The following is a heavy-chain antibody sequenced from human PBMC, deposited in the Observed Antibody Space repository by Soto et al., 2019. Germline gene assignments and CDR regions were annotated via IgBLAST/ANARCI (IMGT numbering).Heavy chain of an antibody. J-gene: IGHJ5*02. CDR3: AASIAAAGTLVFVDP. CDR2: IIPIFGTA. D-gene: IGHD6-13*01. V-gene: IGHV1-69*06. CDR1: GGTFSSYA. Sequence: SVKVSCKASGGTFSSYAISWVRQAPGQGLEWMGGIIPIFGTASYAQKFQGRVTITADKSTSTAYMELSSLRSEDTAVYYCAASIAAAGTLVFVDPWGQGTLVTVSS.